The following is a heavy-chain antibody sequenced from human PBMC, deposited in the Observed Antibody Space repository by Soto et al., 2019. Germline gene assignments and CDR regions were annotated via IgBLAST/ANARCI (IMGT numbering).Heavy chain of an antibody. CDR3: ASRGYDFWSGLGH. Sequence: ASVKVSCKASGYTFTAYGIRWVRQAPGQRLEWMGWISAGNGHTKYAQKFQGRVTITRDTSTRTAYMELNSLRSADTAVYYCASRGYDFWSGLGHWGQGTLVTVSS. CDR1: GYTFTAYG. D-gene: IGHD3-3*01. CDR2: ISAGNGHT. V-gene: IGHV1-3*01. J-gene: IGHJ5*02.